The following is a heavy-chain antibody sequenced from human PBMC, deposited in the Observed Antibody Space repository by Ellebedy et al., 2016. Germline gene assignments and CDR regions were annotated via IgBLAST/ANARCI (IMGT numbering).Heavy chain of an antibody. CDR3: ARDTVDTAMVTNYFDY. J-gene: IGHJ4*02. CDR2: INPSGGST. D-gene: IGHD5-18*01. Sequence: ASVKVSCXASGYTFTSYYMHWVRQAPGQGLEWMGIINPSGGSTSYAQKFQGRVTMTTDTSTSTAYMELRSLRSEDTAVYYCARDTVDTAMVTNYFDYWGQGTLVTVSS. V-gene: IGHV1-46*01. CDR1: GYTFTSYY.